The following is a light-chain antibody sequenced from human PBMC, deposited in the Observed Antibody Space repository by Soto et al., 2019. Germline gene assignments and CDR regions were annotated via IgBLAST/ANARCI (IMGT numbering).Light chain of an antibody. CDR2: DAS. J-gene: IGKJ3*01. CDR1: QSVSSY. CDR3: QQRSNWPLT. V-gene: IGKV3-11*01. Sequence: EIVLTQSPATLSLSPGERATLSCRASQSVSSYLAWYQQKPGQAPRLLIYDASNRATGIPARFSGSGSGTDFTLTISSLEPEDLAVYYCQQRSNWPLTFGPGTKLDIK.